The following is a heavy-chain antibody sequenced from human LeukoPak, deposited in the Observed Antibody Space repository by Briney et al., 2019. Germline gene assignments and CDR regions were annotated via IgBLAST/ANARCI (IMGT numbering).Heavy chain of an antibody. V-gene: IGHV3-48*03. Sequence: PGGSLTLSCAASGFPFSSYEMNWVRRAPGKGLEWVSYISSSGSTIYYADSVKGRFTISRDNAKNSLYLQMNSLRAEDTAIYYWARASLAAPATFHYWGQGTLVTVSS. CDR1: GFPFSSYE. CDR2: ISSSGSTI. D-gene: IGHD6-13*01. CDR3: ARASLAAPATFHY. J-gene: IGHJ4*02.